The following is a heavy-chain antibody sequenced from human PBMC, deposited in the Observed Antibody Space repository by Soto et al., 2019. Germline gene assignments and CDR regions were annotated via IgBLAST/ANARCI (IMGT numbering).Heavy chain of an antibody. D-gene: IGHD2-15*01. CDR2: INHSGST. J-gene: IGHJ4*02. Sequence: SETLSLTCAVYGVSFSGYYWIWIRQPPGKGLEWIGEINHSGSTNYSPSLKSRVTISVDTSKNQFSLKLSSVTAADTAVYYCARETLGYCSGGSCYSASYWGQGTLVTVSS. CDR3: ARETLGYCSGGSCYSASY. CDR1: GVSFSGYY. V-gene: IGHV4-34*01.